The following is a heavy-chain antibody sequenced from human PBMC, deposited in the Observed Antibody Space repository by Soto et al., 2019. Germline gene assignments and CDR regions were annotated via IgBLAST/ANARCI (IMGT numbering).Heavy chain of an antibody. J-gene: IGHJ4*02. V-gene: IGHV3-7*01. CDR1: GFTVSSNY. CDR3: TRYLDF. Sequence: GGALRLSCAASGFTVSSNYMSWVRQTPGKGLEWVANINQDGSEKNYVDSVKGRFTISRDNAKNSLFLQMSSLTAEDSGLYYCTRYLDFWGQGTLVTVSS. CDR2: INQDGSEK.